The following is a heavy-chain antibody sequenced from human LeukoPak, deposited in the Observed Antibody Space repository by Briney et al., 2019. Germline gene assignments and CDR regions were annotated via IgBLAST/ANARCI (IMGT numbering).Heavy chain of an antibody. CDR2: IYYSGST. D-gene: IGHD3-22*01. CDR3: AGPLLTYYSDSSAYS. CDR1: GGSISSSNYY. J-gene: IGHJ4*02. V-gene: IGHV4-39*01. Sequence: PSETLSLTCSVSGGSISSSNYYWGWIRQPPGRGLEWIGIIYYSGSTYYIPSLKSRVTISIDTSKNQFSLKLSSVTAADTAVYYCAGPLLTYYSDSSAYSWGQGTLVTVSS.